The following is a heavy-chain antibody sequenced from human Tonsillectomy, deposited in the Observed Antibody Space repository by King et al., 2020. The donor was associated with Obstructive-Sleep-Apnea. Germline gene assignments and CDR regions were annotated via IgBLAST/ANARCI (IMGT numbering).Heavy chain of an antibody. CDR1: GFTLSSYD. V-gene: IGHV3-13*01. J-gene: IGHJ4*02. CDR3: ARGLGYCSSASCYFDF. Sequence: VQLVESGGGLVQPGGSLGLSCAASGFTLSSYDMHWVRQATGKGLEWVSALGTAGDTYYPGSGKGRFTISRENAKNSLSLQMNSLRPGDTAGYYCARGLGYCSSASCYFDFWGQGTLVTVSS. CDR2: LGTAGDT. D-gene: IGHD2-2*01.